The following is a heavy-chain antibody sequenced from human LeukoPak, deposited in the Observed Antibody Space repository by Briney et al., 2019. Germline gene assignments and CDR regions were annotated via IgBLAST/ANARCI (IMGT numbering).Heavy chain of an antibody. Sequence: SETLSLTCAVYGGSFSGYYWSWIRQPPGKGLEWIGEINHSGSTNYNPSLKSRVTISVDMSKNQFSLKLSSVTAADTAVYYCARLKRPNRGSYIYYYYMDVWGKGTTVTVSS. D-gene: IGHD1-26*01. V-gene: IGHV4-34*01. J-gene: IGHJ6*03. CDR1: GGSFSGYY. CDR2: INHSGST. CDR3: ARLKRPNRGSYIYYYYMDV.